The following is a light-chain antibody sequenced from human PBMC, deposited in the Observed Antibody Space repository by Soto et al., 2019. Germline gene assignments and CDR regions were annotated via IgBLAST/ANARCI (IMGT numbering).Light chain of an antibody. CDR2: EVS. V-gene: IGLV2-18*02. J-gene: IGLJ1*01. CDR1: SSDVGSYNR. Sequence: QSVLTQPPSVSGSPGQSVTISCTGTSSDVGSYNRVSWYQQPPGTAPKLMIYEVSNRPSGVPDRFSGSKSGNTASLTISGLQAEDEADYYCSSYTSSSTLCVFGTGTKVTV. CDR3: SSYTSSSTLCV.